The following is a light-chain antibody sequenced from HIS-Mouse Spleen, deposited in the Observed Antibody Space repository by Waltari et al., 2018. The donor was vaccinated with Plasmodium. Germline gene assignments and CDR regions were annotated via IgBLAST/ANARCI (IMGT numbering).Light chain of an antibody. CDR3: QSADSSGTYVV. CDR2: KDS. V-gene: IGLV3-25*03. CDR1: ALPKQY. J-gene: IGLJ2*01. Sequence: SYELTQPPSVSVSPGQTARTTCSGDALPKQYAYWYQQKPGQAPVLVIYKDSERPSGIPERFSGSSSGTTVTLTISGVQAEDEADYYCQSADSSGTYVVVGGGTKLTVL.